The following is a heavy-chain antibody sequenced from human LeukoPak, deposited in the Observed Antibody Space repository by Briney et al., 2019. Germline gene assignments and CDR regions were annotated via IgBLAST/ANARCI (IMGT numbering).Heavy chain of an antibody. CDR2: IYYSGST. CDR1: GGSISSGDYY. Sequence: SETLSLTCTVSGGSISSGDYYWSWIRQPPGKGLEWIGYIYYSGSTYYNPSLKSRVTISVDTSKNQFSLKLSSVTAADTAVYYCARETPTYYYGSSGYYRDAFDIWGQGTMVTVSS. CDR3: ARETPTYYYGSSGYYRDAFDI. D-gene: IGHD3-22*01. V-gene: IGHV4-30-4*08. J-gene: IGHJ3*02.